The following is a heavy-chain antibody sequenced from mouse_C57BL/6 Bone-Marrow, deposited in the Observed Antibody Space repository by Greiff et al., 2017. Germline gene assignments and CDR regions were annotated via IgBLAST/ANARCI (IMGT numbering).Heavy chain of an antibody. CDR1: GYTFNGYW. J-gene: IGHJ4*01. Sequence: QVQLQQSGAELMKPGASVKLSCKATGYTFNGYWIEWVKQRPGHGLEWIGEILPGSGSTNYNEKFKGKATFTADTSSNTAYMQLRSLTTEDSAIYYIAGWCYGSSPYAMDYWGQGTSVTVSA. CDR3: AGWCYGSSPYAMDY. V-gene: IGHV1-9*01. CDR2: ILPGSGST. D-gene: IGHD1-1*01.